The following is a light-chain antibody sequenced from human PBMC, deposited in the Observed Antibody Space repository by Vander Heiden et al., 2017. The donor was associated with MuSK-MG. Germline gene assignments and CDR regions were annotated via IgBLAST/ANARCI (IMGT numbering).Light chain of an antibody. J-gene: IGLJ2*01. CDR1: SLRSYY. Sequence: SSELTQDPAVSVALGQTARITCQGDSLRSYYASWYQQKPGQAPVLVIYGKNNRPSGIPDRFSGSSSGNTASLSITGAQAEDEADYCCNSRDSSGNHVVFGGGTKLTVL. CDR3: NSRDSSGNHVV. V-gene: IGLV3-19*01. CDR2: GKN.